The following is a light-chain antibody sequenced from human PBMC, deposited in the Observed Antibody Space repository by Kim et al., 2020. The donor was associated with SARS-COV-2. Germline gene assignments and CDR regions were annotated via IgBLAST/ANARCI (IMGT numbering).Light chain of an antibody. V-gene: IGKV3-20*01. CDR3: QQYLRLTRK. J-gene: IGKJ1*01. CDR1: QSITSGY. CDR2: GVS. Sequence: SPGEGATLSCRASQSITSGYLAWYQQKPGQAPRLLIYGVSRRATGIPDRFSGSGSGTDFTLTISRLEPEDFAVYYCQQYLRLTRKFGQGTKVDIK.